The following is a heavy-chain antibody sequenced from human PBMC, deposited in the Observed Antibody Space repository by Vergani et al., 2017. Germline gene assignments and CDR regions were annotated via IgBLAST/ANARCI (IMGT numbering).Heavy chain of an antibody. CDR3: AREPPLTGFFDY. V-gene: IGHV1-46*03. CDR2: ISPDGFST. D-gene: IGHD3-9*01. J-gene: IGHJ4*02. Sequence: QVQLVQSGAEVGKPGASVKISCKAYGYPFTAYYIHWVRQAPEQGLEWVGVISPDGFSTFYAQKFQGRVTVTRDTSTSTVYMELNSLRSDDTAVYYCAREPPLTGFFDYWGQGTLVAVSS. CDR1: GYPFTAYY.